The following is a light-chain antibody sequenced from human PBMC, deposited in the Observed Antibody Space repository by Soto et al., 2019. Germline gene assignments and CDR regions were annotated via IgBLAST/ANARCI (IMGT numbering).Light chain of an antibody. V-gene: IGKV1-27*01. CDR2: GAS. CDR3: QKYNTAPLT. Sequence: DIQMTQSPSSLSASVGDRVTITCRASQGIGNSLAWYQQKPGKVPELLIYGASTLQSGVPSRFSGSGSGTDFTLTITSLQPEDVATYYCQKYNTAPLTFGGGTKVEIK. J-gene: IGKJ4*01. CDR1: QGIGNS.